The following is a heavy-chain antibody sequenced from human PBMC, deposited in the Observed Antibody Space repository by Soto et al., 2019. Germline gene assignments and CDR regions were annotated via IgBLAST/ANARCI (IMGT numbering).Heavy chain of an antibody. V-gene: IGHV1-2*04. J-gene: IGHJ4*02. Sequence: ASVKVSCKASGCTFTDYYIHWVRQAPGQGLEWMGWINPNSGATTYAQNFQGWVTMTRDTSISTAYMDLSRLTSDDTAVYYCASGKKQQLDGALDYWGQGTLVTVSS. CDR3: ASGKKQQLDGALDY. D-gene: IGHD6-13*01. CDR2: INPNSGAT. CDR1: GCTFTDYY.